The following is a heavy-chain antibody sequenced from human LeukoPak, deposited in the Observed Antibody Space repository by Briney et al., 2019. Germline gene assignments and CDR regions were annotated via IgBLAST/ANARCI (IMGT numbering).Heavy chain of an antibody. D-gene: IGHD5-18*01. Sequence: GGSLRLSCAASGFTFSSYWMHWVRQAPGKGLVWVSHSNSDGSSTTYADSVKGRFTISRGNAKNSLYLQMNSLRAEDTAVYYCARDRSGYSYGFTNDYWGQGTLVTVSS. V-gene: IGHV3-74*01. CDR2: SNSDGSST. CDR1: GFTFSSYW. J-gene: IGHJ4*02. CDR3: ARDRSGYSYGFTNDY.